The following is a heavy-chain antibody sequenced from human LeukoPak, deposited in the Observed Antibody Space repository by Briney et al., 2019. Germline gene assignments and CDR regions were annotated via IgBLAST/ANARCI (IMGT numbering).Heavy chain of an antibody. CDR3: ARGSATTVTTDYWYFDL. J-gene: IGHJ2*01. CDR2: INHSGST. CDR1: GGSFSGYY. D-gene: IGHD4-17*01. Sequence: PSETLSLTCAVYGGSFSGYYWSWIRQPPGKGLEWIGEINHSGSTNYNPSLKSRVTISVDTSKNQFSLKLSSVTAADTAVYYCARGSATTVTTDYWYFDLWGRGTLVTVSS. V-gene: IGHV4-34*01.